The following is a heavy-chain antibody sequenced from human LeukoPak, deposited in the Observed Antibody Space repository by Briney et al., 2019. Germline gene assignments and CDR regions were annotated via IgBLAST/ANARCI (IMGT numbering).Heavy chain of an antibody. J-gene: IGHJ3*02. CDR3: AKVADYYDSSGSGSDIDI. V-gene: IGHV3-30*02. Sequence: SGGSLRLSCAAPGFAFSSYGMHWVRQAPGKGLEWVAFIRYDGSNKYYADSVKGRFTISRDNSKNTLYLQMNSLRAVVTAVYHCAKVADYYDSSGSGSDIDIWGQGTMVTVSS. CDR1: GFAFSSYG. CDR2: IRYDGSNK. D-gene: IGHD3-22*01.